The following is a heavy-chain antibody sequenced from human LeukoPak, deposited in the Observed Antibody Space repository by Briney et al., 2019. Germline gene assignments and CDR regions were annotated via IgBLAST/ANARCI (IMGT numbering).Heavy chain of an antibody. CDR1: GYSFTSYW. V-gene: IGHV5-51*01. D-gene: IGHD5-24*01. CDR3: ARGARDGYNTFDY. J-gene: IGHJ4*02. CDR2: IYPGDSDT. Sequence: GESLKISCQGPGYSFTSYWIGWVRQMPGKGLEWMGIIYPGDSDTRYSPSFQGQVTISADKSISTAYPQWSSLKASDTAMYYCARGARDGYNTFDYWGQGTLVTVSS.